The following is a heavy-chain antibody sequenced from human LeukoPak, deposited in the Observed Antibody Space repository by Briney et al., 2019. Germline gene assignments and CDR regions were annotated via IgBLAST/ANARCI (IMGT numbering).Heavy chain of an antibody. CDR3: AREQQGRRAAFDY. CDR2: IWYDGNEI. CDR1: GFTFRSSG. J-gene: IGHJ4*02. V-gene: IGHV3-30*02. D-gene: IGHD1-1*01. Sequence: PGGSLRLSCAASGFTFRSSGMHWVRQTPGKGLEWVAFIWYDGNEIYYAGSVKGRFTISRDNSRNTLYLQMNSLRTEDTAVYYCAREQQGRRAAFDYWGQGTPVTVSS.